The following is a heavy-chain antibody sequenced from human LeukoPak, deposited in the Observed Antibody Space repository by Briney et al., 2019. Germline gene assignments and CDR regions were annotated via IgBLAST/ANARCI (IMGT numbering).Heavy chain of an antibody. CDR3: AREQGHAGYSSSWTLDY. J-gene: IGHJ4*02. CDR2: ISYDGSNK. Sequence: GRSLRLSCAASGFTFSSYAMHWVRQAPGKGLEWVAVISYDGSNKYYADSVKGRFTISRDNSKNTLYLQMNSLRAEDTAVYYCAREQGHAGYSSSWTLDYWGQGTLVTVSS. V-gene: IGHV3-30-3*01. CDR1: GFTFSSYA. D-gene: IGHD6-13*01.